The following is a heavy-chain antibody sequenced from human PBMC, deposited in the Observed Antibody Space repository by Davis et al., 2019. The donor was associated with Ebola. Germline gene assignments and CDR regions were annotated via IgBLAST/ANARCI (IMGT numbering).Heavy chain of an antibody. CDR3: AKDHCSSTSCSNYYYYGMDV. J-gene: IGHJ6*02. CDR2: ISGSGGST. CDR1: GFTFSSYA. Sequence: GESLKISCAASGFTFSSYAMSWVRQAPGKGLEWVSAISGSGGSTYYADSVKGRFTISRDNSKNTLYLQMNSLRAEDTAVYYCAKDHCSSTSCSNYYYYGMDVWGQGTTVTVSS. D-gene: IGHD2-2*01. V-gene: IGHV3-23*01.